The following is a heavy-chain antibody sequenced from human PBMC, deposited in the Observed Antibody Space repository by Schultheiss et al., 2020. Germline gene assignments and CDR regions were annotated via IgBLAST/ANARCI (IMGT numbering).Heavy chain of an antibody. Sequence: GGSLRLSCAASGFTFSRYWMHWVRQVPGKGLVWVSRIKSDGSSTSYADSVRGRFTISRDNAKNTLYLQMNSLRAEDTAVYYCARDPRYFETSGPAGDAFDIWGQGTMVTVSS. CDR1: GFTFSRYW. CDR2: IKSDGSST. J-gene: IGHJ3*02. D-gene: IGHD3-22*01. CDR3: ARDPRYFETSGPAGDAFDI. V-gene: IGHV3-74*01.